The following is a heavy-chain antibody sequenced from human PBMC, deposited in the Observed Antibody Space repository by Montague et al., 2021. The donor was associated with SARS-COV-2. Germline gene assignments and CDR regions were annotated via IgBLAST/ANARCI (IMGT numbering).Heavy chain of an antibody. D-gene: IGHD5-12*01. V-gene: IGHV4-39*02. CDR1: DGSISSSNYY. CDR2: IYDSGST. J-gene: IGHJ3*02. CDR3: ARRGRKLLPVATTIGGFDI. Sequence: SETLSLTCTVSDGSISSSNYYWDWIRRPPGKGLEWIGSIYDSGSTYYNPSLKSRVTISVDTSKNHFSLKLSSVTAADTAVYYCARRGRKLLPVATTIGGFDIWGQGTIVTVSS.